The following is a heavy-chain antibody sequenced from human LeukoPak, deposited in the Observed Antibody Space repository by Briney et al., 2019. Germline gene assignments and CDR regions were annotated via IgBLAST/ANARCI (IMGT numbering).Heavy chain of an antibody. CDR2: IYHSGST. J-gene: IGHJ4*02. CDR1: GGSISSSNW. D-gene: IGHD6-19*01. Sequence: SETLSLTCAVSGGSISSSNWGCGVRQAPGKGLAWIGEIYHSGSTNYNPSLKSRVTISVDKSRNHYSLKLTSVTAADSAVYYCARRSPYSTGWSSYFDYWGQGALVTVSS. V-gene: IGHV4-4*02. CDR3: ARRSPYSTGWSSYFDY.